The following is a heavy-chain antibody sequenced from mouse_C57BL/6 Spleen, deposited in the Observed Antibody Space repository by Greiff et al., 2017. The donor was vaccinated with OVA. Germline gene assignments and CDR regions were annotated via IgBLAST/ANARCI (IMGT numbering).Heavy chain of an antibody. CDR2: ISSGSSTI. V-gene: IGHV5-17*01. CDR1: GFTFSDYG. CDR3: ARRYYGNPYAMDY. D-gene: IGHD2-1*01. Sequence: EVKLQESGGGLVKPGGSLKLSCAASGFTFSDYGMHWVRQAPEKGLEWVAYISSGSSTIYYADTVKGRFTISRDNAKNTLFLQMTSLRSEDTAMYYCARRYYGNPYAMDYWGQGTSVTVSS. J-gene: IGHJ4*01.